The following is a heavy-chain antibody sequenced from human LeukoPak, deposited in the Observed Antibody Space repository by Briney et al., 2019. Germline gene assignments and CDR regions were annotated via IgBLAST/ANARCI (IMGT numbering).Heavy chain of an antibody. CDR2: ISSSSRTI. V-gene: IGHV3-48*01. CDR1: GFTFSSYS. D-gene: IGHD6-19*01. J-gene: IGHJ4*02. CDR3: ARDLPPGSSGWYLGY. Sequence: GGSLRLSCAASGFTFSSYSMNWVRQAPGEGLEWVSYISSSSRTIYYADSVKGRFTISRVNAKNSLYLQMNSLRGEDTAVYYCARDLPPGSSGWYLGYWGQGTLVTVSS.